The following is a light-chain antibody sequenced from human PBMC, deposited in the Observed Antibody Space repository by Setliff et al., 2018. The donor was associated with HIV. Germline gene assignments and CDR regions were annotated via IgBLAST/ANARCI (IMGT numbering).Light chain of an antibody. V-gene: IGLV2-23*01. CDR1: SDNFGSYNL. CDR3: CSYAGTNILYV. CDR2: EGA. J-gene: IGLJ1*01. Sequence: QSVLTQPASVSGSPGQSITISCTGTSDNFGSYNLVSWYQQHPGKAPKLMIYEGAKRPSGVSNRFSVSKSGNTASLTISGLQAEDEADYYCCSYAGTNILYVFGTGTKVTVL.